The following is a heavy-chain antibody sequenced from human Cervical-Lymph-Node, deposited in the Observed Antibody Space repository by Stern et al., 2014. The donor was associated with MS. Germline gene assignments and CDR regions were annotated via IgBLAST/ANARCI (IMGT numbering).Heavy chain of an antibody. Sequence: VQLVESGGGLVKPGASLRLSCAASGFTFSDHYMGWIRQAPGKGLEWVSYISDDGSTTYYADSVKGRSTISRDNAKNSLYLQMNSLRPEDTAIYYCARDPVVTALEETPDDYWGQGTLLTVSS. V-gene: IGHV3-11*01. CDR1: GFTFSDHY. CDR3: ARDPVVTALEETPDDY. CDR2: ISDDGSTT. D-gene: IGHD2-21*02. J-gene: IGHJ4*02.